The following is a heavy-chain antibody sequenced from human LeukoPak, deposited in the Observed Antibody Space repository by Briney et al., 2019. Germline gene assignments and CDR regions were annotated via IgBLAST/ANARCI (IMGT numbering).Heavy chain of an antibody. CDR3: ARRISGDYGNWLDP. CDR2: VYHSGNT. J-gene: IGHJ5*02. V-gene: IGHV4-59*01. CDR1: GGSFSGYY. D-gene: IGHD4-17*01. Sequence: SETLSLTCAVYGGSFSGYYWSWIRQPLGKRLEWIGSVYHSGNTNYNPSLGSRVTMSVDTSKNQFSLKLNSVTATDTAVYYCARRISGDYGNWLDPWGQGTLVTVSS.